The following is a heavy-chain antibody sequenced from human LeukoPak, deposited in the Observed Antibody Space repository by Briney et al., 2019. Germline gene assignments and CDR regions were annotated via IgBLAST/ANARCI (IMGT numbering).Heavy chain of an antibody. D-gene: IGHD6-25*01. J-gene: IGHJ2*01. Sequence: PSETLSLTCTVSGGSISSYYWSWIRQPPGKGLEWIGYIYYSGSTNYYPSLKSRVTISVDTSKNQFSLKLSSVTAADTAVYYCARQGGGFWYFDLWGRGTLVTVSS. CDR1: GGSISSYY. V-gene: IGHV4-59*08. CDR2: IYYSGST. CDR3: ARQGGGFWYFDL.